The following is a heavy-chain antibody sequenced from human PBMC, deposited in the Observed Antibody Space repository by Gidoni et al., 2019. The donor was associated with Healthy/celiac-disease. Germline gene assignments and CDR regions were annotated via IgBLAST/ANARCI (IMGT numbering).Heavy chain of an antibody. Sequence: EVQLVESGGGLVQPGGSLRLSCAASGFPFSSYEMTWVRQAPGKGLEWVSYISSSGSTIYYADSVKGRFTISRDNAKNSLYLQMNSLRAEDTAVYYCASPMTTVVTFRRALNWYFDLWGRGTLVTVSS. CDR1: GFPFSSYE. V-gene: IGHV3-48*03. J-gene: IGHJ2*01. D-gene: IGHD4-17*01. CDR2: ISSSGSTI. CDR3: ASPMTTVVTFRRALNWYFDL.